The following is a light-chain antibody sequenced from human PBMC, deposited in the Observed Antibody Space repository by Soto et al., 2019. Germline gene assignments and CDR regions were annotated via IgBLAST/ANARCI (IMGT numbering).Light chain of an antibody. CDR2: VAS. J-gene: IGKJ1*01. CDR1: HSISRY. CDR3: QQTYTTLET. Sequence: DIQMTQSPSSLSASVGDRVTITCRASHSISRYLNWYQQKPGKAPKLLIYVASSLQSGVPSRFSCSGSGTELTLTISSLQREDFAAYSGQQTYTTLETYGQESKLDIK. V-gene: IGKV1-39*01.